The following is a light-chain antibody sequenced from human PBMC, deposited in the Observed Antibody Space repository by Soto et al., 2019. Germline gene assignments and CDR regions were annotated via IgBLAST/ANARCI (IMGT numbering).Light chain of an antibody. CDR3: CSYAGSSTFYV. CDR1: SSDFGSYNL. V-gene: IGLV2-23*02. J-gene: IGLJ1*01. Sequence: ALAQPASVSGSPGQSITISCTGTSSDFGSYNLVSWYQQHPGKAPKLMIYEVSKRPSGVSNRFSGSKSGNTASLTISGLQAEDEADYYCCSYAGSSTFYVFGTGTKVTVL. CDR2: EVS.